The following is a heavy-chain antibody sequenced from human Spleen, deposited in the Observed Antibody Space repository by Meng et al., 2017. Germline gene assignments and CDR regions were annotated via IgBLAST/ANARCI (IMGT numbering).Heavy chain of an antibody. D-gene: IGHD4-17*01. Sequence: GGSLRLSCAASGFTFSSYGMHWVRQAPGKGLEWVAVIWYDGSNKYYADSVKGRFTISRDNSKNTLYLQMNSLRAEDTAVYYCARDMASTVTTAFDYWGQGTLVTVSS. CDR1: GFTFSSYG. CDR2: IWYDGSNK. J-gene: IGHJ4*02. V-gene: IGHV3-33*01. CDR3: ARDMASTVTTAFDY.